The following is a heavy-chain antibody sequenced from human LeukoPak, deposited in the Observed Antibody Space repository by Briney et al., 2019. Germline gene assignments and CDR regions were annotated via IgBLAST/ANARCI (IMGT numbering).Heavy chain of an antibody. Sequence: SETLSLTCTVSGGSISSGSYYWSWIRQPAGKGLEWIGRIYTSGSTNYNPSLKSRVTMSVDTSKDQFSLKLSSVTAADTAVYYCARDSITIFGVVMKTSAPGMDVWGKGTTVTVSS. CDR3: ARDSITIFGVVMKTSAPGMDV. J-gene: IGHJ6*03. CDR2: IYTSGST. CDR1: GGSISSGSYY. D-gene: IGHD3-3*01. V-gene: IGHV4-61*02.